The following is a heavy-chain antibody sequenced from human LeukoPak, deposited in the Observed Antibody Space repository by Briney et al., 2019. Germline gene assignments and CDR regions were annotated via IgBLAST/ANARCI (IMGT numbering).Heavy chain of an antibody. D-gene: IGHD3-10*01. CDR1: GGSFSGYY. CDR2: INHSGST. Sequence: NPSETLSLTCAVYGGSFSGYYWSWIRQPPGKGLEWIGEINHSGSTNYNPSLKSRVTISVDTSKNQSSLKLSSVTAADTAVYYCARGRASMVRGVIGFDYWGQGTLVTVSS. V-gene: IGHV4-34*01. J-gene: IGHJ4*02. CDR3: ARGRASMVRGVIGFDY.